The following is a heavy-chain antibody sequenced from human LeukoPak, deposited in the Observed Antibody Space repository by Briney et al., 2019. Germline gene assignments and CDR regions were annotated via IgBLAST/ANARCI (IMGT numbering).Heavy chain of an antibody. V-gene: IGHV4-4*02. J-gene: IGHJ4*02. CDR1: GGSISSSNW. D-gene: IGHD5-24*01. Sequence: SETLSLTCAVSGGSISSSNWWSWVRQPPGKGLERIGEIYHSGSTNYNPSLKSRVTISVDKSKNQFSLKLSSVTAADTAVYYCAREGDGFVRQFDYWGQGTLVTVSS. CDR3: AREGDGFVRQFDY. CDR2: IYHSGST.